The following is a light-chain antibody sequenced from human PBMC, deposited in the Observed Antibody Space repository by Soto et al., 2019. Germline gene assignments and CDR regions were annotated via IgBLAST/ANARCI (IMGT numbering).Light chain of an antibody. V-gene: IGKV1-12*01. J-gene: IGKJ3*01. Sequence: DIQMTQSPSSVSASVGDRVTITCRASQDISSWLAWYQQKPGKAPKFLIYAASRLQSSVPSRFSGSGSGTDFTLIISSLQPEDFATYYCQQANSFPITFGPGTKVDIK. CDR2: AAS. CDR1: QDISSW. CDR3: QQANSFPIT.